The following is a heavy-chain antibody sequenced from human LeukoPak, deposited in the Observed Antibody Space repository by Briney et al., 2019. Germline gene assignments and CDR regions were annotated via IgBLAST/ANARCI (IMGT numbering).Heavy chain of an antibody. D-gene: IGHD2-2*01. CDR3: ARHGTSDDYYSMDV. V-gene: IGHV4-39*01. CDR2: IFYSGST. J-gene: IGHJ6*03. Sequence: SETLSLTCTVSGGSISSSSYYWGWIRQPPGKGLEWIGTIFYSGSTYYNPSLKSRVTISVHTSKNQFSLKLSSVTAADTAVYYCARHGTSDDYYSMDVWGKGTTVTVSS. CDR1: GGSISSSSYY.